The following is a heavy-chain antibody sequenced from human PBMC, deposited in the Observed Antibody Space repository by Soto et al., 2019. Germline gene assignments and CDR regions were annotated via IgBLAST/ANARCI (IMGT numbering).Heavy chain of an antibody. Sequence: PSETLSLTCAVYGGSFSGYYWSWIRQPPGRGLEWIGEINHSGSTNYNPSLKSRVTISVDTSKNQFSLKLSSVTAADTAVYYCARGSQDILSGYYIGAVFDYWGQGTMVTVSS. J-gene: IGHJ4*02. D-gene: IGHD3-9*01. CDR3: ARGSQDILSGYYIGAVFDY. CDR1: GGSFSGYY. V-gene: IGHV4-34*01. CDR2: INHSGST.